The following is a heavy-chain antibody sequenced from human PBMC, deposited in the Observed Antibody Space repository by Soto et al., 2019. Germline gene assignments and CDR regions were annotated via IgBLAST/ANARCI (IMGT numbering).Heavy chain of an antibody. Sequence: SETLSLTCSISGGTIGNYYWRWIRHPPPRGVEELAYIYYTGETDQNPSLQRRGAISLVTSNNQLSLNLRSVTAADTAVYYCVRKHNSAGSFDYWGPGILVTVSS. CDR2: IYYTGET. J-gene: IGHJ4*02. D-gene: IGHD2-21*01. CDR3: VRKHNSAGSFDY. CDR1: GGTIGNYY. V-gene: IGHV4-59*01.